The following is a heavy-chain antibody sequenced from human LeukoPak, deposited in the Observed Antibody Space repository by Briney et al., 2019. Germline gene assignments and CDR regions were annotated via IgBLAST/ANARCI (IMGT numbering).Heavy chain of an antibody. CDR1: GGSFSGYY. CDR2: INHSGST. Sequence: SETLSLTCAVYGGSFSGYYWSWIRQPPGKGLEWIGEINHSGSTNYNPSLKSRVTISVDTSKNQFSLKLSSVTAADTAVYYCARGKGRFWSGQEEKNWFDPWGQGTLVTVSS. J-gene: IGHJ5*02. CDR3: ARGKGRFWSGQEEKNWFDP. V-gene: IGHV4-34*01. D-gene: IGHD3-3*01.